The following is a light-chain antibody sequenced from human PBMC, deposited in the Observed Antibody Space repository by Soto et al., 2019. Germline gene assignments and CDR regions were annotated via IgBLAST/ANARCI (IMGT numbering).Light chain of an antibody. CDR3: QHLDSYST. CDR2: AAS. CDR1: QGISSY. V-gene: IGKV1-9*01. Sequence: DIQLTQSPSFLSASVGDRVTITCRASQGISSYLAWYQQKPGKAPKLLIYAASTLQSGVPSRFSGSGSGTEFTLTISSLQPEDFATYYCQHLDSYSTFGQGXRL. J-gene: IGKJ5*01.